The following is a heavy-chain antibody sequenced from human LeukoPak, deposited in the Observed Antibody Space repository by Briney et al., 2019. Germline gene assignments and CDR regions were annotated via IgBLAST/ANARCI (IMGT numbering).Heavy chain of an antibody. J-gene: IGHJ4*02. CDR3: AREAPRPDY. CDR1: GGSFSGYY. Sequence: SETLSLTCAVYGGSFSGYYWSWIRQPPGKGLEWIGEINHSGSTNYNPSLKSRVTISLDTSKNQFSLKLSSVTAADTAVYYCAREAPRPDYWGQGTLVTVSS. V-gene: IGHV4-34*01. CDR2: INHSGST.